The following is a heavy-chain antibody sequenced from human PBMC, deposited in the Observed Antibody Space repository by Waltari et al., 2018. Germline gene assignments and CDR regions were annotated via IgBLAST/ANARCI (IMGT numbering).Heavy chain of an antibody. CDR1: GGTFSSYA. D-gene: IGHD4-4*01. CDR2: IIPIGGKT. V-gene: IGHV1-69*04. CDR3: ARGGGGHATVFDY. J-gene: IGHJ4*02. Sequence: QVQLVQSGAEVKKPGSSVKVSCKASGGTFSSYAISWVRQAPGQGLEWMGRIIPIGGKTKHAQKSQGRVTITADKSTSTAYRGLGSRRSEDTAVYYWARGGGGHATVFDYGGQGTLVTVSS.